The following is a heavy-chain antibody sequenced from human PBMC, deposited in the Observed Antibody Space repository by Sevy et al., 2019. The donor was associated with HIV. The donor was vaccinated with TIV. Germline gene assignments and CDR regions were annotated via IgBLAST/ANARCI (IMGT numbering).Heavy chain of an antibody. CDR1: GFTFSSYS. CDR3: ARDRGKYRGYDPPCY. Sequence: GGSLRLSCAASGFTFSSYSMNWVRQAPGKGLEWVSSISSSSSYIYYADSVKGRFTISRDNAKNSLYLQMNSLRAEDTAVYYCARDRGKYRGYDPPCYWGQGTLVTVSS. D-gene: IGHD5-12*01. V-gene: IGHV3-21*01. J-gene: IGHJ4*02. CDR2: ISSSSSYI.